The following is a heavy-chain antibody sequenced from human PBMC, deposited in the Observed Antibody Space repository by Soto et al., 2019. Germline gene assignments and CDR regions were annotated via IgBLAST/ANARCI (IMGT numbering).Heavy chain of an antibody. V-gene: IGHV4-59*08. CDR1: CGSIISYY. Sequence: SETLSLTCTFSCGSIISYYWSWIRQPPGKGLEWIGYIYYSGSTNYNPSLKSRVTISVDTSKNQFSLKLSSVTAADTAVYYCARGIENTAMVISYWGQGTLVTVSS. D-gene: IGHD5-18*01. CDR3: ARGIENTAMVISY. CDR2: IYYSGST. J-gene: IGHJ4*02.